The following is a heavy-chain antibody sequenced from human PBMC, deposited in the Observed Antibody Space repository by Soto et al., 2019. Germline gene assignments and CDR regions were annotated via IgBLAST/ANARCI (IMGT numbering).Heavy chain of an antibody. CDR2: INAGNGNT. J-gene: IGHJ3*02. CDR3: ARPSGEFAHLDAFDI. V-gene: IGHV1-3*01. Sequence: ASVTVSCKASGYTFTSYAMDWVRQAPGQRLEWMGWINAGNGNTKYSQKFQGRVTITRDTSASTAYMELSSLRSEDTAVYYCARPSGEFAHLDAFDIWGQGTMVTVSS. D-gene: IGHD3-10*01. CDR1: GYTFTSYA.